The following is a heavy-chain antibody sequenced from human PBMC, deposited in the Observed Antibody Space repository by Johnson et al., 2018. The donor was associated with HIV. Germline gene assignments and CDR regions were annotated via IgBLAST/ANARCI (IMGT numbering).Heavy chain of an antibody. Sequence: VQLVESGGGLIQPGGSLRLSCAASGFTVSSNYMSWVRQAPGKGLEWVSVIYSGGSTYYVDSVKGRFTISRDNSKNTLYLQMNSLRAEDTAVYYCARETRGSSWFDAFDIWGQGTMVTVSS. CDR3: ARETRGSSWFDAFDI. J-gene: IGHJ3*02. D-gene: IGHD6-13*01. CDR2: IYSGGST. CDR1: GFTVSSNY. V-gene: IGHV3-53*01.